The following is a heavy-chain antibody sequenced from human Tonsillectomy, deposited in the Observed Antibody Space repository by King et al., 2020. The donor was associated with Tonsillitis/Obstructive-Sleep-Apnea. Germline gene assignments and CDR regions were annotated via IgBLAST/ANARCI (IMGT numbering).Heavy chain of an antibody. V-gene: IGHV3-74*01. CDR1: GFTFSSYW. J-gene: IGHJ5*02. Sequence: VQLVESGGGLVQPGGSLRLSCAASGFTFSSYWMHWVRQAPGKGLVWVSRINSDGSSTSYADSVKGRFTISRDNAKNTLYLQMNSLRAEDTAVYYCARDPAGGGPPPDYDVPPTNWFGPWGQGNLVTVSS. CDR2: INSDGSST. D-gene: IGHD3-10*02. CDR3: ARDPAGGGPPPDYDVPPTNWFGP.